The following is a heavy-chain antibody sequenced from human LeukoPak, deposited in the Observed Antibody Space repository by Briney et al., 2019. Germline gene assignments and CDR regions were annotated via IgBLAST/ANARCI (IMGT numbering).Heavy chain of an antibody. V-gene: IGHV4-59*01. CDR1: GDSISSYY. D-gene: IGHD3-10*01. CDR2: IYYSGST. Sequence: SETLSLTCTVSGDSISSYYWNWIRQTPGKGLEWIGYIYYSGSTNYNPSLTSRVTISVDTSKNHFSLKLRSVTAADTAVYYCARGGYGSGSRYFDYWGQGTLVTVSS. CDR3: ARGGYGSGSRYFDY. J-gene: IGHJ4*02.